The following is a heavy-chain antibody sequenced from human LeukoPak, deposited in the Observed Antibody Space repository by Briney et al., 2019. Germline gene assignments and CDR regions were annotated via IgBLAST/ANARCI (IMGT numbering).Heavy chain of an antibody. CDR1: GFTFSSYS. J-gene: IGHJ4*02. V-gene: IGHV3-21*01. CDR2: ISSSSSYI. Sequence: GGSLRLSCAASGFTFSSYSMNWVRRAPGKGLEWVSSISSSSSYIYYADSVKGRFTISRDNAKNSLYLQMNSLRAEDTAVYYCARAARGYSYGRPPPFDYWGQGTLVTVSS. CDR3: ARAARGYSYGRPPPFDY. D-gene: IGHD5-18*01.